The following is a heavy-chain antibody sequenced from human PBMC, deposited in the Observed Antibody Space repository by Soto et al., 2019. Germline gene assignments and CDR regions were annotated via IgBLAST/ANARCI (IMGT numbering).Heavy chain of an antibody. CDR3: AKASVWYPYFDS. D-gene: IGHD6-13*01. CDR1: EFSFDDYA. CDR2: IAYTGVST. J-gene: IGHJ4*02. V-gene: IGHV3-23*01. Sequence: EAQLWESGGDLVQPGGSLRLSCAASEFSFDDYAMSWVRQAPEKGLEWVSSIAYTGVSTYYADSVKGRFTISRDNSKDTLYLQMNSLRAEDTAIYYCAKASVWYPYFDSWGQGTLVTVS.